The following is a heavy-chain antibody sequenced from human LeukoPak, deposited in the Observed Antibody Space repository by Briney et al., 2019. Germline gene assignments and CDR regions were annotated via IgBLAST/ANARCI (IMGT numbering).Heavy chain of an antibody. Sequence: GGSLRLSCAASGITLSDAWMGWVRQAPGKGLEWVSAISGSGGSTYYADSVKGRFTISRDNSKNTLYLQMNSLRAEDTAVYYCAKGWSLWGQGTLVTVSS. J-gene: IGHJ4*02. CDR2: ISGSGGST. CDR3: AKGWSL. V-gene: IGHV3-23*01. CDR1: GITLSDAW.